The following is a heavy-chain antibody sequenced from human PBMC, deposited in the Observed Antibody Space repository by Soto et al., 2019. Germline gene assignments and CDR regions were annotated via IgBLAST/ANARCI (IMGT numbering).Heavy chain of an antibody. J-gene: IGHJ1*01. V-gene: IGHV1-18*01. CDR1: GYTFSNYG. D-gene: IGHD6-13*01. CDR2: ISGYNGNT. CDR3: ARGGSSWSAEYYQH. Sequence: VKVSCKASGYTFSNYGISWVRQAPGQGPEWMGWISGYNGNTKYAQKFQGRLTMTTDTSTSTAYMEVRSLRSDDTAVYYCARGGSSWSAEYYQHWGKGTLVTVSS.